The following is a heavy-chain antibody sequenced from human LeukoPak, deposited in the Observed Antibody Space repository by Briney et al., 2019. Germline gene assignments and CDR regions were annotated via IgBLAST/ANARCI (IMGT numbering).Heavy chain of an antibody. Sequence: GASVKVSCKASGYTFNNYGISWVRQAPGQGLEWMGWISAYNGNTNYAQKFQGRVTMTTDTSTSTGYMELRSLRSDDTAVYYCARVCSSARCYNNYWGQGTLVTVSS. CDR1: GYTFNNYG. D-gene: IGHD2-2*02. CDR3: ARVCSSARCYNNY. CDR2: ISAYNGNT. V-gene: IGHV1-18*01. J-gene: IGHJ4*02.